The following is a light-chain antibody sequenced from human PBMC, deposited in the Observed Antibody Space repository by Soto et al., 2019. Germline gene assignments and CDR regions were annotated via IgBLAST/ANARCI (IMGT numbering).Light chain of an antibody. CDR1: QSVSSN. Sequence: EIVMTQSPATLSVSPGERAILSCRASQSVSSNLAWYQHKPGQAPRLLIYGASTRATGIPARFSGSGSGTEFTLTISSLQPDDFATYYCQQYNSYSITFGQGTRLEIK. CDR2: GAS. V-gene: IGKV3-15*01. CDR3: QQYNSYSIT. J-gene: IGKJ5*01.